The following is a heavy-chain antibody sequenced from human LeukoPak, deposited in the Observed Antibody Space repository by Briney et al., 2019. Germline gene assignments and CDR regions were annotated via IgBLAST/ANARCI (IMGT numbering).Heavy chain of an antibody. CDR3: ARVGRYCSGGSCYGGFDY. D-gene: IGHD2-15*01. J-gene: IGHJ4*02. CDR2: ISSSSSTI. CDR1: GFTFSSYS. V-gene: IGHV3-48*02. Sequence: GGPLRLSCAASGFTFSSYSMNWVRQAPGKGLEWVSYISSSSSTIYYADSVKGRFTISRDNAKNSLYLQMNSLRDEDTAVYYCARVGRYCSGGSCYGGFDYWGQGTLVTVSS.